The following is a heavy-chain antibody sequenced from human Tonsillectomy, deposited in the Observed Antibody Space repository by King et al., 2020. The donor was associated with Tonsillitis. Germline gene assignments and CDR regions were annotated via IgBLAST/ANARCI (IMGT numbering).Heavy chain of an antibody. CDR3: AKATLTGNAWYFYYSMDV. V-gene: IGHV3-23*04. Sequence: VQLVESGGGLVQPGGSLRLSCAASGFTFSSYSMTWVRQAPGKGREWVSGISGSGASTYYADSVKGRFTISRDNSKNTLYLQMSSLSAEDTAIYYCAKATLTGNAWYFYYSMDVWGLGTTVTVSS. D-gene: IGHD5-12*01. J-gene: IGHJ6*02. CDR2: ISGSGAST. CDR1: GFTFSSYS.